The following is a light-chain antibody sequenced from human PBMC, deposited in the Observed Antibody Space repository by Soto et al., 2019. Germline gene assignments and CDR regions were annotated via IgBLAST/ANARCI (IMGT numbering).Light chain of an antibody. Sequence: EIVMTQSPATLSVSPGERATLSCRASQTISSDLAWYQQKPGQAPRLLVYGASTRATGIPGRFSGSGSGLDFTLTISSLQSEDSAFYFCQQYNRWPGTFGQGTKVEIK. CDR1: QTISSD. CDR2: GAS. V-gene: IGKV3-15*01. CDR3: QQYNRWPGT. J-gene: IGKJ2*01.